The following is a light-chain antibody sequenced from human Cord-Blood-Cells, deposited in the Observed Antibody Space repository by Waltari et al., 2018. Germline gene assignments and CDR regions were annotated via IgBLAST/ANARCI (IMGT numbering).Light chain of an antibody. CDR1: QSVSSN. CDR3: QQYNNWPYT. J-gene: IGKJ2*01. V-gene: IGKV3-15*01. Sequence: EIVMTQSSATLSASPGERATLSCRASQSVSSNLAWYQQKPGQAPRLLIYGASTRATGIPARFSGSGSGTEFTLTISSLQSEDFAVYYCQQYNNWPYTFGQGTKLEIK. CDR2: GAS.